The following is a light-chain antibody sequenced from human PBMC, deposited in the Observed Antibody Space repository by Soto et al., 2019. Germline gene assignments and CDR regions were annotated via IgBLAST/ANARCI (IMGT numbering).Light chain of an antibody. J-gene: IGKJ4*01. Sequence: EIVLTQSPGTLSLSPGERATLSCRASQSVSAGHLAWYQQKPGQAPRLLIYGASSRATGIPDRFSGSGSGTDFTLTISSLQAEDAAVYSCQQYFRTPITFGGGTKVDIK. CDR2: GAS. V-gene: IGKV3-20*01. CDR3: QQYFRTPIT. CDR1: QSVSAGH.